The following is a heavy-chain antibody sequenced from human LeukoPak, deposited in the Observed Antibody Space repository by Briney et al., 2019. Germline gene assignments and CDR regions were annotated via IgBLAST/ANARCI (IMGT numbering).Heavy chain of an antibody. CDR1: GFTFSSYA. D-gene: IGHD2-2*01. J-gene: IGHJ4*02. V-gene: IGHV3-64*01. CDR2: ISSNGGSA. Sequence: GGSLRLSCAASGFTFSSYAMHWVRQAPGKGLEYVSAISSNGGSAYYANSVKGRFTISRDNSKNTLYLQMGSLRAEGMAVYYCASGVVVPAAFDYWGQGTLVTVSS. CDR3: ASGVVVPAAFDY.